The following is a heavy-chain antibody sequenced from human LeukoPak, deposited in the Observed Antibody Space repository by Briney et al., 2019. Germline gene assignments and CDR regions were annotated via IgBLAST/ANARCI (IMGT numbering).Heavy chain of an antibody. CDR2: IIPIFGTA. J-gene: IGHJ5*02. CDR3: ARELHIAAAGIPNINWFDP. CDR1: GGTFSSYA. D-gene: IGHD6-13*01. Sequence: SVKVPCKASGGTFSSYAISWVRQAPGQGLEWMGGIIPIFGTANYAQKFQGRVTITADESTSTAYMELSSLRSEDTAVYYCARELHIAAAGIPNINWFDPWGQGTLVTVSS. V-gene: IGHV1-69*13.